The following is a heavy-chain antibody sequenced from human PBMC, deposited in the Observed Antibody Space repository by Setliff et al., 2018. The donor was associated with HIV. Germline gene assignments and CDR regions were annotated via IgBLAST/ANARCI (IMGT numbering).Heavy chain of an antibody. V-gene: IGHV1-46*01. D-gene: IGHD3-16*01. J-gene: IGHJ4*02. CDR2: IDPSGGST. CDR1: GYTFTNYF. Sequence: ASVNVSCKASGYTFTNYFVHWVRQAPGQGLEWMGIIDPSGGSTNYAQKFQGRLTMTSDTSTSTVYMELSSLRSEDTAVYYCARAVASKNIRGEYYFDYWGQGTLVTVSS. CDR3: ARAVASKNIRGEYYFDY.